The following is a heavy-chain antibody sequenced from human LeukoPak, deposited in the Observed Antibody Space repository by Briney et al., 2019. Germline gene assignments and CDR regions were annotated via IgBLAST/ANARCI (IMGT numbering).Heavy chain of an antibody. D-gene: IGHD6-19*01. Sequence: GGSLRLSCAASGFTFSSYSMNWVRQAPGKGLEWVSSISSSSSYIYYADSVKGRFSISRDNTKNSLYLQMNSLRAEDTAVYYCASRWLEYFDYWGQGTLVTVSS. J-gene: IGHJ4*02. CDR3: ASRWLEYFDY. CDR2: ISSSSSYI. CDR1: GFTFSSYS. V-gene: IGHV3-21*01.